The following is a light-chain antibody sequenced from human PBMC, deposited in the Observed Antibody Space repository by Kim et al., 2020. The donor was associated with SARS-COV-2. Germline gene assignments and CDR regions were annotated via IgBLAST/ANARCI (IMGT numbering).Light chain of an antibody. J-gene: IGLJ3*02. CDR1: NIGSKS. CDR3: QVWDSSSDHWV. V-gene: IGLV3-21*04. Sequence: SYELTQPPLVSVAPGKTAGITCGGNNIGSKSVHWYQQKPGQAPVLVIYYDSDRPSGIPERFSGSNSGNTATLTISRVEAGDEADYYCQVWDSSSDHWVFGGGTQLTVL. CDR2: YDS.